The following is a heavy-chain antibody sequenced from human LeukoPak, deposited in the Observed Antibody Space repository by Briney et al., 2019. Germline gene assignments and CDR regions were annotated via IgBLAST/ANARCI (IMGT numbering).Heavy chain of an antibody. D-gene: IGHD6-13*01. Sequence: EESLKISCKGSGYSFTSYWIGWVRQMPGKGLEWMGIIYPGDSDTRYSPSFQGQVTISADKSISTAYLQWSSLKASDTAMYYCARQDLVIAAAGDFDYWGQGTLVTVSS. CDR3: ARQDLVIAAAGDFDY. J-gene: IGHJ4*02. CDR1: GYSFTSYW. V-gene: IGHV5-51*01. CDR2: IYPGDSDT.